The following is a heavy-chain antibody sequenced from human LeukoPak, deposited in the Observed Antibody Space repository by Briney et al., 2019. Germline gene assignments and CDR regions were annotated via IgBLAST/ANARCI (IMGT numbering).Heavy chain of an antibody. CDR3: ATGGAPGGRFEN. V-gene: IGHV3-7*01. D-gene: IGHD3-16*01. Sequence: GGSLRLSCVVSGFTFDMSTMTWVRQAPGKGPEWVAKMKEDGTEIFYAGSVAGRFTIPRDNSKNSLYLRMNSLRVEDTAVYYCATGGAPGGRFENWGQGTLVTVSS. CDR2: MKEDGTEI. CDR1: GFTFDMST. J-gene: IGHJ4*02.